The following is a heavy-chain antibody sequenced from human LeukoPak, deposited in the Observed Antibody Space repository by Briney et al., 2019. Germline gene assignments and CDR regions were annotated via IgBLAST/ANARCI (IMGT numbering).Heavy chain of an antibody. D-gene: IGHD6-19*01. CDR2: ISGSGGGT. J-gene: IGHJ4*02. CDR3: AKDLPRSIAVAGEDY. Sequence: GGSLRLSCAASGFTFSSYAMSWVRQAPGKGLEWVSAISGSGGGTYYADSVKGRFTISRDNSKNTLYLQMNSLRAEDTAVYYCAKDLPRSIAVAGEDYWGQGTLVTVSS. V-gene: IGHV3-23*01. CDR1: GFTFSSYA.